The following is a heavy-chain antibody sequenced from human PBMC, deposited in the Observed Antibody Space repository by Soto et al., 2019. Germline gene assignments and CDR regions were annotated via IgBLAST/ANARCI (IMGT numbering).Heavy chain of an antibody. J-gene: IGHJ4*02. D-gene: IGHD3-16*01. CDR2: IFYSGYT. CDR3: ARHEFGSASGDYGPFDY. V-gene: IGHV4-59*08. Sequence: SETLSLTCIVSGGSITSYYWSWIRQPPGKGLEWIGLIFYSGYTEYNDSLKSRVAMSVDTSKNQFSLNLSSVTAADTAVYYCARHEFGSASGDYGPFDYCGQGTLVTVSS. CDR1: GGSITSYY.